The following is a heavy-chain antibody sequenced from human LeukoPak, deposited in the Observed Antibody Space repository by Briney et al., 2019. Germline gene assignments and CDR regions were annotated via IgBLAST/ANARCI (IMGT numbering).Heavy chain of an antibody. CDR3: AKGSSSGWSFDY. Sequence: GGSLRLSCAASGFTFSSYAMSWVRQAPGKGLEWVSAISGSGGSTYYADSVKGRFTISSDNSKNTLYLQMNSLRAEDTAVYYCAKGSSSGWSFDYWGQGTLVTVSS. J-gene: IGHJ4*02. D-gene: IGHD6-19*01. CDR2: ISGSGGST. CDR1: GFTFSSYA. V-gene: IGHV3-23*01.